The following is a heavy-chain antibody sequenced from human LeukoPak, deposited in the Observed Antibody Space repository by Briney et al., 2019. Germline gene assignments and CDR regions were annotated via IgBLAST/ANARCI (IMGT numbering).Heavy chain of an antibody. J-gene: IGHJ4*02. D-gene: IGHD2-21*02. Sequence: GGSLRLSCAAPGFTFSSYGMHWVRQAPGKGLEWVAVISYDGSNKYYADSVKGRFTISKDNSKNTLYLQMNSLRAEDTAVYYCAKDLERHIVVVTASAVDYWGQGTLVTVSS. CDR1: GFTFSSYG. CDR3: AKDLERHIVVVTASAVDY. CDR2: ISYDGSNK. V-gene: IGHV3-30*18.